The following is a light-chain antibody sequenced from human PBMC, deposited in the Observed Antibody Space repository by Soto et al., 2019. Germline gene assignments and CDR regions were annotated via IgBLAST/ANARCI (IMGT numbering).Light chain of an antibody. J-gene: IGKJ1*01. V-gene: IGKV3-20*01. CDR2: GVS. CDR3: QLYGTSRA. CDR1: QSLGSDY. Sequence: ETVLTQSPGTLSLSPGERATLSCRASQSLGSDYLAWYQQKPGQAPRLLIYGVSSRATDIPDRFSGSGSGTDFPLTISRLEQEDFAMYYCQLYGTSRAFGQGTKV.